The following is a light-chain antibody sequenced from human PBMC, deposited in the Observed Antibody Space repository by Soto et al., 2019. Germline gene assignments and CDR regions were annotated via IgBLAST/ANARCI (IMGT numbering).Light chain of an antibody. CDR1: SSDVGGYNY. Sequence: QSALTQPASVSGSPGQSITISCTETSSDVGGYNYVSWYQQHPGKAPKLMIYDVSNRPSGVSNRFSGSKSGNTASLTISGLQAEDEADYYCSLYTGSSVVFGGGTKLTVL. CDR2: DVS. CDR3: SLYTGSSVV. V-gene: IGLV2-14*01. J-gene: IGLJ2*01.